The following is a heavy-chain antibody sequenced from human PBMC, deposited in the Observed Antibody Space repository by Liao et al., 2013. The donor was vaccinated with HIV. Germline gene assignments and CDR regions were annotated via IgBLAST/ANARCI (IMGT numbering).Heavy chain of an antibody. D-gene: IGHD5-18*01. CDR1: GVSISTYY. Sequence: QVQLQESGPGLVKPSETLSLTCTVSGVSISTYYWSWIRQPAGKGLEWIGRVHSGGSANYSPSLRSRATISVDTSKNHFSLILTSVTAADTAVYYCAKGALRSPTGSSFDLWGRGTLVTVSS. J-gene: IGHJ4*02. CDR3: AKGALRSPTGSSFDL. V-gene: IGHV4-4*07. CDR2: VHSGGSA.